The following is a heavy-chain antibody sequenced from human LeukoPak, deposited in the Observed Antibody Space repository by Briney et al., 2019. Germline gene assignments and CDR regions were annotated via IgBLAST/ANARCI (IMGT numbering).Heavy chain of an antibody. D-gene: IGHD6-6*01. V-gene: IGHV3-23*01. CDR2: ISNSGGST. Sequence: PGGSLRLSCAASGFTFSYYNMNWVRQAPGKGLEWVSGISNSGGSTYYADSVKGRFTISRDNSKNTLYLQMNSLRAEDTAVYYCAKETSSSFDYWGQGTLVTVSS. J-gene: IGHJ4*02. CDR3: AKETSSSFDY. CDR1: GFTFSYYN.